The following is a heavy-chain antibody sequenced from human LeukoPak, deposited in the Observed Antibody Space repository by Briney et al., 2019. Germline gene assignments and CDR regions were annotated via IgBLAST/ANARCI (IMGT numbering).Heavy chain of an antibody. J-gene: IGHJ3*02. Sequence: ASVKVSCKASGYTFTSYAMNWVRQAPGQGLEWMGWINTNTGNPTYAQGFTGRFVFSLDTSVSTAYLQISSLKAEDTAVYYCARRGSGIAAAGEADAFDIWGQGTMVTVSS. CDR3: ARRGSGIAAAGEADAFDI. CDR1: GYTFTSYA. CDR2: INTNTGNP. D-gene: IGHD6-13*01. V-gene: IGHV7-4-1*02.